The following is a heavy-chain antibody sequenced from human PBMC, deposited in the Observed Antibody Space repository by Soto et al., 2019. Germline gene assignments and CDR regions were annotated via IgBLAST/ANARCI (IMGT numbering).Heavy chain of an antibody. J-gene: IGHJ6*02. Sequence: GGSLRLSCAASGFTFSGSAMHWVRQASGKGLEWVGRIRSQANSYATAYAASVKGRFTISRDDSKNTAYLQMNSLKTEDTAVYYCTRQRHYDFWSGYYAPTNGVDVWGQGTTVTVSS. D-gene: IGHD3-3*01. CDR3: TRQRHYDFWSGYYAPTNGVDV. V-gene: IGHV3-73*01. CDR2: IRSQANSYAT. CDR1: GFTFSGSA.